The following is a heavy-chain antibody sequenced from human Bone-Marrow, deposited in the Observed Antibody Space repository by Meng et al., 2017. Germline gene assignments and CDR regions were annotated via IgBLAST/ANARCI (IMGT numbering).Heavy chain of an antibody. V-gene: IGHV4-38-2*01. Sequence: SETLSLTCAVSGYSISSGYYWGWIRQPPGKGLEWIGSIYHSGSTYYNPFLKSRVTISVDTSKNQFSLKLSSVTAADTAVYYCARAPYDFWSGYYTRVSTFDYWGQGTLVTVSS. CDR1: GYSISSGYY. CDR2: IYHSGST. J-gene: IGHJ4*02. CDR3: ARAPYDFWSGYYTRVSTFDY. D-gene: IGHD3-3*01.